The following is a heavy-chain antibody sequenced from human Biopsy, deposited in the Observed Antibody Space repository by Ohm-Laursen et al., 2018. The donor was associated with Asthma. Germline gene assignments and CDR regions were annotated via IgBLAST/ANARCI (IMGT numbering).Heavy chain of an antibody. Sequence: GTLSLTCAVYPGSFSGFFWTWIRQSPGKGLEWIGETNERGVTNNNPSLKSRVIISIDTYWNRVSLKLTSVTAADTAVYYCARGPELDVWGQGTTVTVSS. CDR3: ARGPELDV. J-gene: IGHJ6*02. CDR1: PGSFSGFF. V-gene: IGHV4-34*01. CDR2: TNERGVT.